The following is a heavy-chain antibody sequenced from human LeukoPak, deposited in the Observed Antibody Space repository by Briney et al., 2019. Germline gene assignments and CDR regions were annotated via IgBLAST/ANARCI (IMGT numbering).Heavy chain of an antibody. J-gene: IGHJ6*04. D-gene: IGHD3-10*02. Sequence: GGSLRLSCAASGFTFSSYEMNWVRQAPGKGLEWVSYISSSGSTIYYADSVKGRFTIFRDNAKNSLYLQMNSLRAEDTAVYYCAELGVTMIGGVWGKGTTVTISS. V-gene: IGHV3-48*03. CDR3: AELGVTMIGGV. CDR1: GFTFSSYE. CDR2: ISSSGSTI.